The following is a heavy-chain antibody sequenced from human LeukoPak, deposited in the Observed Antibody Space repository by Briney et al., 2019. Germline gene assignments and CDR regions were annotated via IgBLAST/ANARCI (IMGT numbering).Heavy chain of an antibody. J-gene: IGHJ6*02. CDR3: ARDRTDGWLAPYYYYGMDV. D-gene: IGHD6-19*01. Sequence: QTGGSLRLSCAASGFTFSSYWMSWVRQAPGKGLEWVANIKQDGSEKYYVDSVKGRFTISRDNAKNSLYLQMNSLRAEDTAVYYCARDRTDGWLAPYYYYGMDVWGQGTTVTISS. CDR1: GFTFSSYW. CDR2: IKQDGSEK. V-gene: IGHV3-7*01.